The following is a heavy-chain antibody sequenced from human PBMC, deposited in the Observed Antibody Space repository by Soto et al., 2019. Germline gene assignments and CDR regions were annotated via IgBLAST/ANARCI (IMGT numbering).Heavy chain of an antibody. CDR2: ISAYNGNT. D-gene: IGHD2-2*01. CDR1: GYTFTSYG. J-gene: IGHJ4*02. Sequence: QVQLVQSGAEVKKPGASVKVSCKASGYTFTSYGISWVRQAPGQGLEWMGWISAYNGNTNYAQKLQGRVTMTPDTSTSTAYMELRSLRSDDTAVYYCARAVVPAVPYGSEYYFDYWGQGTLVTVSS. CDR3: ARAVVPAVPYGSEYYFDY. V-gene: IGHV1-18*01.